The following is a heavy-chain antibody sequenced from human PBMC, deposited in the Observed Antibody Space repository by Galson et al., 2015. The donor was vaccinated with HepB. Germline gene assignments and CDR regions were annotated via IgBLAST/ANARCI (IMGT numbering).Heavy chain of an antibody. CDR2: IKQDGSEK. V-gene: IGHV3-7*03. CDR3: ARDPHVLRYFDWLPSDY. D-gene: IGHD3-9*01. Sequence: SLRLSCAASGFTFSSYWMSWVRQAPGKGLEWVASIKQDGSEKYYVDSVKGRFTISRDNAKNSLYLQMNSLRAEDTAVYYCARDPHVLRYFDWLPSDYWGQGTLVTVSS. J-gene: IGHJ4*02. CDR1: GFTFSSYW.